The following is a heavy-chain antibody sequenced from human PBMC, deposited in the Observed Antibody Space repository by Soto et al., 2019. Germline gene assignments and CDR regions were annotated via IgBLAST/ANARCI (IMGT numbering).Heavy chain of an antibody. V-gene: IGHV4-30-4*01. CDR3: ARAWEF. Sequence: SETLSLTCTVSGVSVSRDYQWIWIRQPPGKGLEWIGHISYSGSPYYHPSLRSRLSISVDTSKNQFSLKVKSVTAADTAVYYCARAWEFWGQGTLVTV. D-gene: IGHD1-26*01. CDR2: ISYSGSP. J-gene: IGHJ1*01. CDR1: GVSVSRDYQ.